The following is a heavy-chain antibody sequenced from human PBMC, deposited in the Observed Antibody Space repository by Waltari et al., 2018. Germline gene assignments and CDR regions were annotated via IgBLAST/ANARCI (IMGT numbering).Heavy chain of an antibody. CDR2: ISSSSSYI. CDR1: GFTFSSYS. D-gene: IGHD3-16*02. V-gene: IGHV3-21*01. J-gene: IGHJ6*03. CDR3: ARAAEGYYDYIWGSYRRGGYYYYMDV. Sequence: EVQLVESGGGLVKPGGSLRLSCAASGFTFSSYSMNWVRQAPGKGLEWVSSISSSSSYIYSASEVKGRFTISRDNAKNSLYRQMNSLRAEDAAVYYCARAAEGYYDYIWGSYRRGGYYYYMDVWGKGTTVTVSS.